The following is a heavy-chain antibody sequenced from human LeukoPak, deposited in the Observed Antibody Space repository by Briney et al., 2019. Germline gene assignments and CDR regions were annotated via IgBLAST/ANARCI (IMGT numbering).Heavy chain of an antibody. V-gene: IGHV4-4*09. CDR1: VGSTSTYF. Sequence: SETLSLTCTVAVGSTSTYFWSWIRQPPGRGLEWIGFIYASRTTSYNPSLKSRVSISINTSNNQFSLKLTSVTAADTAVYYCARHVASYYYMDVWGKGTTVTVSS. CDR3: ARHVASYYYMDV. J-gene: IGHJ6*03. CDR2: IYASRTT. D-gene: IGHD4/OR15-4a*01.